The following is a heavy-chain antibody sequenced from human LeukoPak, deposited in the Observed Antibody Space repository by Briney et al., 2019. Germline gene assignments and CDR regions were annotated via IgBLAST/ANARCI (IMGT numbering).Heavy chain of an antibody. Sequence: ASVKVSCKASGYTFTSYDTNWVRQATGQGLEWMGWMSPNSGNTGYAQKFQGRVTMTRNTSISTAYMELSSVRSEDTAVYYCARGSGGSDAEYFQDWGQGTLVTVSS. V-gene: IGHV1-8*01. CDR1: GYTFTSYD. CDR2: MSPNSGNT. D-gene: IGHD2-15*01. J-gene: IGHJ1*01. CDR3: ARGSGGSDAEYFQD.